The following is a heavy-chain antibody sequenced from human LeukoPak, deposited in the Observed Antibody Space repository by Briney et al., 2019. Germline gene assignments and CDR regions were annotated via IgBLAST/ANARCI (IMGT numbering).Heavy chain of an antibody. Sequence: RGSLRLSCAASGFTFSSYWMSWVRQAPGKGLEWVANIKQDGSEKYYVDSVKGRFTISRDNAKNSLYLQMNSLRAEDTAVYYCARRRNLYSSSWYPLDYWGQGTLVTVSS. CDR3: ARRRNLYSSSWYPLDY. D-gene: IGHD6-13*01. CDR2: IKQDGSEK. V-gene: IGHV3-7*01. J-gene: IGHJ4*02. CDR1: GFTFSSYW.